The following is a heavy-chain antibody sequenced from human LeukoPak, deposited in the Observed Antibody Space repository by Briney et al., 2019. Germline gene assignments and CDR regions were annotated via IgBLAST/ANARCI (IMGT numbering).Heavy chain of an antibody. CDR2: FDPEDGET. D-gene: IGHD3-16*01. Sequence: ASVKVSCKVSGYTLTELSMHWVRQAPGEGLEWMGGFDPEDGETIYAQKFQGRVTMTEDTSTDTAYMELSSLRSEDTAVYYCATAPRGGGAFFYFDYWGQGTLVTVSS. CDR3: ATAPRGGGAFFYFDY. CDR1: GYTLTELS. J-gene: IGHJ4*02. V-gene: IGHV1-24*01.